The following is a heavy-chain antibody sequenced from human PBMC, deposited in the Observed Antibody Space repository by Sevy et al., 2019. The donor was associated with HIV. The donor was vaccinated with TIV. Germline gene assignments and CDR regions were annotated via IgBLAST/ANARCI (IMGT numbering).Heavy chain of an antibody. Sequence: ASVKVSCKASGYTFTSYGINWVRQAPGQGLEWMGWISAYNGNTNYAQKLQGRVTMTTDTSTSTAYMELRSLRSDDTAVYYCARDSCSSTSCSLAEFDPWGQGTLVTVSS. CDR3: ARDSCSSTSCSLAEFDP. CDR2: ISAYNGNT. J-gene: IGHJ5*02. V-gene: IGHV1-18*01. D-gene: IGHD2-2*01. CDR1: GYTFTSYG.